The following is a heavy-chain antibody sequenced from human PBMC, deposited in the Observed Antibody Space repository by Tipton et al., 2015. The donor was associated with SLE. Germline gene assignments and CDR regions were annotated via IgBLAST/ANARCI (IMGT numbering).Heavy chain of an antibody. CDR3: ARGYYDFLSGSKRFDP. CDR2: ISSSSSYI. D-gene: IGHD3-3*01. J-gene: IGHJ5*02. Sequence: SLRLSCAASGFTFSNYRMNWVRQAPGKGLEWVSSISSSSSYIDYADSVKGRFTISRDNAKNSLYLQMNSLRAEDTAVYYCARGYYDFLSGSKRFDPWGQGILVTVSS. CDR1: GFTFSNYR. V-gene: IGHV3-21*01.